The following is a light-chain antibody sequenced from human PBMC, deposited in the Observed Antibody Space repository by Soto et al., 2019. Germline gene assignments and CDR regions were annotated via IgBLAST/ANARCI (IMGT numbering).Light chain of an antibody. CDR2: AAS. CDR3: QQSYSTPLT. J-gene: IGKJ4*01. Sequence: DIQMTQSPSSLSASVGDRVTITCRASQSISSYLNWYQQKPGKAPKLLIYAASSLQSGVPSRFSGGGSGTEFTLTLSSLQPEDFATYFCQQSYSTPLTFGGGTKVEIK. CDR1: QSISSY. V-gene: IGKV1-39*01.